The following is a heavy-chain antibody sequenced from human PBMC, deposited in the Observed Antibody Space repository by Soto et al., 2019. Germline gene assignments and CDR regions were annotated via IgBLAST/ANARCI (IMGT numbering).Heavy chain of an antibody. Sequence: ASVKVPCKASGYTFTGYYMHWVRQAPGQGLEWMGWINPNSGGTNYAQKFQGRVTMNRDTSISTAYMELSRLRSDDTAVYYCARGPPHYDSSGYYLDPWGQGTLVTVSS. CDR3: ARGPPHYDSSGYYLDP. J-gene: IGHJ5*02. CDR1: GYTFTGYY. V-gene: IGHV1-2*02. D-gene: IGHD3-22*01. CDR2: INPNSGGT.